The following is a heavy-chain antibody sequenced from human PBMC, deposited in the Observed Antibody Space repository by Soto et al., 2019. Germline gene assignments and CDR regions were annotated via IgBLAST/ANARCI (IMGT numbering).Heavy chain of an antibody. CDR3: ARDDGDGYHLYYFDY. J-gene: IGHJ4*02. CDR1: GFTFSSYA. Sequence: QVQLVESGGGVVQPGRSLRLSCAASGFTFSSYAMHWVRQAPGKGLEWVAVISYDGSNKYYADSVKGRFTISRDNSKNTLYLQMNSLRAEDTAVYYCARDDGDGYHLYYFDYWGQGTLVTVSS. CDR2: ISYDGSNK. V-gene: IGHV3-30-3*01. D-gene: IGHD5-12*01.